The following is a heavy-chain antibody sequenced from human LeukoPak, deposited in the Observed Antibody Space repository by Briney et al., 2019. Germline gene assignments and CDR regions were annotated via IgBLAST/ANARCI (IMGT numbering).Heavy chain of an antibody. V-gene: IGHV3-7*01. CDR1: GFTFSSYW. D-gene: IGHD6-19*01. J-gene: IGHJ4*02. CDR3: SGALYSSGWHYFDY. CDR2: IKQDGSEK. Sequence: GGSLRLSCAASGFTFSSYWMSWVRQAPGKGLEWVANIKQDGSEKYYVDSVKGRFTISRDNAKNTLYLQMNSLRAEDTAVYYCSGALYSSGWHYFDYWGQGTLVTVSS.